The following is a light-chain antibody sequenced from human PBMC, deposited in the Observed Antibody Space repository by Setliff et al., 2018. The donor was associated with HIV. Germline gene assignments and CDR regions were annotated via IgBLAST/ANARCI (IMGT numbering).Light chain of an antibody. CDR1: SSNVGKYNL. J-gene: IGLJ1*01. Sequence: QSALTQPASVSGSPGQSITISCTGNSSNVGKYNLVSWYRQNPGKAPQLTIYEVTKRLSGVSNRFSGSKSGNAASLTISGLQPDDEADYFCCSYAGSRTFDIFGTGTKV. V-gene: IGLV2-23*02. CDR2: EVT. CDR3: CSYAGSRTFDI.